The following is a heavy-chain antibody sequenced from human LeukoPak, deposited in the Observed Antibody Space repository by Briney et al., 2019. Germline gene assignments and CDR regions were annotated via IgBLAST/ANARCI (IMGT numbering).Heavy chain of an antibody. CDR1: GGSISSYY. V-gene: IGHV4-4*09. CDR2: IYTSGST. D-gene: IGHD6-6*01. Sequence: SETLSLTCTVPGGSISSYYWSWIRQPPGKGLDWIGYIYTSGSTNYNPSLKSRVTISVDTSKNQFSLKLSSVTAADTAVYYCARHSYSSSFFDYWGQGTLVTVSS. J-gene: IGHJ4*02. CDR3: ARHSYSSSFFDY.